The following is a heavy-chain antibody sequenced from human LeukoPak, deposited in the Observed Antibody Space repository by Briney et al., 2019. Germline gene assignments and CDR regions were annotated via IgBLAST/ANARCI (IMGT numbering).Heavy chain of an antibody. Sequence: SETLSLTCNVSGDSISSYYWSWIRHRPGRGPEWLGYIFYSGSTNFNPSIKSRVTMLVDTSKNQFSLKLSSVTAADTAVYYCARHGGGGRAFDIWGQGTMVTVSS. CDR1: GDSISSYY. CDR2: IFYSGST. CDR3: ARHGGGGRAFDI. V-gene: IGHV4-59*08. J-gene: IGHJ3*02. D-gene: IGHD3-10*01.